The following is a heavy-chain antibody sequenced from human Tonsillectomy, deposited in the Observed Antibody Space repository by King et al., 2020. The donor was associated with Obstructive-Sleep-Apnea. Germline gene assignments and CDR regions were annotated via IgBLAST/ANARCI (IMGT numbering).Heavy chain of an antibody. CDR2: VNWNGDST. D-gene: IGHD3-22*01. Sequence: VQLVESGGSVVRPGGSLRISCAASGFPFDDYGMSWVRQAPGKGLEWVSTVNWNGDSTGYADSVKGRFTISRDNAKNSLYLQMNSLRAEDTALYHCARDSGYFDSSGYFDYWGQGILVTVSS. CDR1: GFPFDDYG. V-gene: IGHV3-20*01. J-gene: IGHJ4*02. CDR3: ARDSGYFDSSGYFDY.